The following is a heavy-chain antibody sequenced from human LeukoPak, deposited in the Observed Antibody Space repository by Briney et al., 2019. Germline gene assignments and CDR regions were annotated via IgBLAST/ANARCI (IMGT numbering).Heavy chain of an antibody. Sequence: ASVKVSCKASGGTFSSYTISWVRQAPGQGLEWMGRIIPILGIANYAQKFQGRVTITADKSTSTAYMELSSLRSEDTAVYYCARLALSWYFDLWGRGTLVTVSS. CDR1: GGTFSSYT. V-gene: IGHV1-69*02. CDR2: IIPILGIA. J-gene: IGHJ2*01. CDR3: ARLALSWYFDL.